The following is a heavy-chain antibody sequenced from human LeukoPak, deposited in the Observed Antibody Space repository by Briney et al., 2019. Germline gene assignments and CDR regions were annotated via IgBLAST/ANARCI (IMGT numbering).Heavy chain of an antibody. CDR2: IYYSGST. CDR3: ARGSGGSGPFDY. D-gene: IGHD2-15*01. CDR1: GGSISSYY. V-gene: IGHV4-59*01. Sequence: SETLTLTCTVSGGSISSYYWSWIRQPPGKGLEWIGYIYYSGSTNYNPSLKSRVTISVDTSKNQFSLKLSSVTAADTAVYYCARGSGGSGPFDYWGQGTLVTVSS. J-gene: IGHJ4*02.